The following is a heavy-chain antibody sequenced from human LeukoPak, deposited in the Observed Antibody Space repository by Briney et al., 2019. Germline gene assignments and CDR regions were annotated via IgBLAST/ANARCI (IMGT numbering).Heavy chain of an antibody. CDR1: GFIFSSYA. CDR3: AKDRNYSYGSGILSPA. D-gene: IGHD3-10*01. J-gene: IGHJ4*02. Sequence: GSLRLSCAASGFIFSSYAMSWVRQPPGKGLEWVSAISGSGGSTYYADSVQGRFPISRDNSKKPLYLQMNSLRAEDTAVYYCAKDRNYSYGSGILSPARGQGTLVTVSP. V-gene: IGHV3-23*01. CDR2: ISGSGGST.